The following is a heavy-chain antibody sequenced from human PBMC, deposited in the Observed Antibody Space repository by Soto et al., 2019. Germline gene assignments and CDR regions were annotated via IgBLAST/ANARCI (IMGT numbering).Heavy chain of an antibody. CDR3: ASQGRVPDAFDI. V-gene: IGHV3-7*01. J-gene: IGHJ3*02. Sequence: EVPLVESGGGLVQPGGSLRLSCAASGLTFSSYWMSWVRQAPGKGLEWVANIKQDGSEKNYVDSVKGRFTISRDNAKNSLCLQMNSLRAEDTAVYYCASQGRVPDAFDIWGQGTMVIVSS. D-gene: IGHD1-26*01. CDR2: IKQDGSEK. CDR1: GLTFSSYW.